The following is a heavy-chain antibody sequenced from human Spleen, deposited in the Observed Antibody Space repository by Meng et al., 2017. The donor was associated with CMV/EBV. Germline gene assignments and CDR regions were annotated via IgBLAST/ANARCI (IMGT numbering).Heavy chain of an antibody. CDR3: ARGSGEFARWKQPFDY. Sequence: SGCSFTQYDINWVGRATGQGLEWRGEMKPNRYNTGYAQKFQDRVTITRNTYISTAYMELSSLRSEDTAVYDCARGSGEFARWKQPFDYWGQGTLVTVSS. CDR1: GCSFTQYD. D-gene: IGHD2-15*01. J-gene: IGHJ4*02. V-gene: IGHV1-8*03. CDR2: MKPNRYNT.